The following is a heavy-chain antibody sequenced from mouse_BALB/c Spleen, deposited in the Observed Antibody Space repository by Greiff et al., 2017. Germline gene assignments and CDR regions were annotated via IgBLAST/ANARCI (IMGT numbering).Heavy chain of an antibody. V-gene: IGHV1-69*02. Sequence: QVQLQQPGAELVKPGASVKLSCKASGYTFTSYWMHWVKQRPGQGLEWIGEIDPSDSYTNYNQKFKGKAALTVDKSSSTAYMQLSSLTSEDSAVYYCARRQLGLRGGAMDYWGQGTSVTVSS. CDR3: ARRQLGLRGGAMDY. CDR2: IDPSDSYT. D-gene: IGHD3-2*01. J-gene: IGHJ4*01. CDR1: GYTFTSYW.